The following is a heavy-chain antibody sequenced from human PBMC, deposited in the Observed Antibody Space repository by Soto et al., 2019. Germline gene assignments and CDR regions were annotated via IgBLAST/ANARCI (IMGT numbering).Heavy chain of an antibody. CDR3: ARDCWVGSSGPRRYYYYGMDV. CDR2: IWYDGSNK. Sequence: QVQLVESGGGVVQPGRSLRLSCAASGFTFSSYGMHWVRQAPGKGLEWVAVIWYDGSNKYYADSVKGRFTISRDNSKNTLYLQMNSLRAEDTAVYYCARDCWVGSSGPRRYYYYGMDVWGQGTMVTVSS. V-gene: IGHV3-33*01. J-gene: IGHJ6*02. D-gene: IGHD6-19*01. CDR1: GFTFSSYG.